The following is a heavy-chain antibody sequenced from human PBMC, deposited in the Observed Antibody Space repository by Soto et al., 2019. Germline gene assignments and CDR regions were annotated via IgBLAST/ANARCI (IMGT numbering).Heavy chain of an antibody. CDR3: ASLDCGGGSCYFDY. CDR2: INHSGST. D-gene: IGHD2-15*01. V-gene: IGHV4-34*02. CDR1: GGSVSGNY. Sequence: QVQLQQWGAGLLKPSETLSLTCAVYGGSVSGNYWSWIRQPPGKGLEWIGEINHSGSTNYNPSLKSRVTISRDTSKNQFSLKLSSVTAADTGVYYCASLDCGGGSCYFDYWGQGTLVTVSS. J-gene: IGHJ4*02.